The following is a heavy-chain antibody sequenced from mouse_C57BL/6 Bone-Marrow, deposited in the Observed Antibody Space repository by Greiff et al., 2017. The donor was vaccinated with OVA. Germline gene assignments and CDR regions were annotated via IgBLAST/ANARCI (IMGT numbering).Heavy chain of an antibody. CDR1: GYTFTSYW. CDR2: IDPSDSYT. J-gene: IGHJ4*01. CDR3: ASEDYYAMDY. Sequence: VQLQQPGAELVMPGASVKLSCKASGYTFTSYWMHWVKQRPGQGLEWIGEIDPSDSYTNYNQKFKGKSTLTVDKSSSTADMQLSSLTSEVSAVYYCASEDYYAMDYWGQGTAVTVSS. V-gene: IGHV1-69*01.